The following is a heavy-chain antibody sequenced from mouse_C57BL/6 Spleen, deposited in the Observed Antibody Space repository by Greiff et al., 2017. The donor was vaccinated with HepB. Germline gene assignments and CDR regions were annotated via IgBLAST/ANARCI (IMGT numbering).Heavy chain of an antibody. V-gene: IGHV2-4*01. Sequence: VKLVESGPGLVQPSQSLSITCTVSGFSLTSYGVHWVRQPPGKGLEWLGVIWSGGSTDYNAAFISRLSISKDNSKSQVFFKMNSLQADDTAIYYCAKKYGYYAMDYWGQGTSVTVSS. CDR2: IWSGGST. J-gene: IGHJ4*01. CDR1: GFSLTSYG. CDR3: AKKYGYYAMDY. D-gene: IGHD1-1*02.